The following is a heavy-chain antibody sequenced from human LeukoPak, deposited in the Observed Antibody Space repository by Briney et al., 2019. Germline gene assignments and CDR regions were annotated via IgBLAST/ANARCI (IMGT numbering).Heavy chain of an antibody. CDR3: ARTRTEYCSSTSCYRHYYYGMDV. J-gene: IGHJ6*04. V-gene: IGHV1-69*13. Sequence: SVNVSCKASGGTFSSYAISWVRQAPGQGLEWMGGIIPIFGTANYAQKFQGRVTITADESTSTAYMELSSLRSEDTAVYYCARTRTEYCSSTSCYRHYYYGMDVWGKGTTVTVSS. D-gene: IGHD2-2*01. CDR1: GGTFSSYA. CDR2: IIPIFGTA.